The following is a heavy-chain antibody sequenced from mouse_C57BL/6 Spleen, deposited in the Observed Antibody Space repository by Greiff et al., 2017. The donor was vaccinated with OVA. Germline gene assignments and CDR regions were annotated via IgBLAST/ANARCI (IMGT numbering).Heavy chain of an antibody. CDR2: IHPNSGST. Sequence: VQLQQPGAELVKPGASVKLSCKASGYTFTSYWMHWVKQRPGQGLEWIGMIHPNSGSTNYNEKFKSKATLTVDKSSSTAYMQLSSLTSEDSAVYYCAKDYYGSSGGYFDVWGTGTTVTVSS. V-gene: IGHV1-64*01. CDR3: AKDYYGSSGGYFDV. D-gene: IGHD1-1*01. J-gene: IGHJ1*03. CDR1: GYTFTSYW.